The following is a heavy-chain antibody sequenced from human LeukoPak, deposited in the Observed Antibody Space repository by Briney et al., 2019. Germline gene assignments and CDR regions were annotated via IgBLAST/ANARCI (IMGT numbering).Heavy chain of an antibody. CDR1: GGSISSSSYY. J-gene: IGHJ3*02. CDR2: IYYSGST. D-gene: IGHD6-19*01. CDR3: ADAVAGPHAFDI. V-gene: IGHV4-39*07. Sequence: SETLSLTCTVSGGSISSSSYYWGWIRQPPGKGLEWIGSIYYSGSTYYNPSLKSRVTISVDTSKNQFSLKLSSVTAADTAVYYCADAVAGPHAFDIWGQGTMVTVSS.